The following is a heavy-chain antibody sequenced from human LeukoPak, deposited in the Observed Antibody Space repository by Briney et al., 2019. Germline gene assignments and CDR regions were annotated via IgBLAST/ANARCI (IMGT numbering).Heavy chain of an antibody. Sequence: GGSLRLSCAASGFTFSISTMNWVRQAPGKGLEWVSSISSSSSSTMHYVDSVKGRLTISRDNAKNSLYLQINSLRAEDTAVYYCVRGDSRDYWGQGTLVTVSS. CDR2: ISSSSSSTM. CDR1: GFTFSIST. J-gene: IGHJ4*02. CDR3: VRGDSRDY. V-gene: IGHV3-21*01. D-gene: IGHD6-13*01.